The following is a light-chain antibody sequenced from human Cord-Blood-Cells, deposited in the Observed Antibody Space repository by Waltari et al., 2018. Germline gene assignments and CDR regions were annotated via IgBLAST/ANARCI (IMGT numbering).Light chain of an antibody. CDR2: DVS. J-gene: IGLJ3*02. Sequence: SVSGSPGQSITISCTGTSSDVGGYNYISWYQQHPGKAPKLMIYDVSNRPSGVSNRFSGSKSGNTASLTISGLQAEDEADYYCSSYTSSSTWVFGGGTKLTVL. V-gene: IGLV2-14*03. CDR1: SSDVGGYNY. CDR3: SSYTSSSTWV.